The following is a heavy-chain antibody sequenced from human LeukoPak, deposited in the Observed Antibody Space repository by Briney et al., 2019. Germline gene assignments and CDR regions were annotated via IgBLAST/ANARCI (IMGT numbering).Heavy chain of an antibody. CDR1: GFTFSSYG. CDR2: ISYDGSNK. J-gene: IGHJ4*02. CDR3: AKDRGYSYGSFDY. Sequence: GGSLRLSCAASGFTFSSYGMHWVRQAPGKGLEWVAVISYDGSNKYYADSVKGRFTISRDNSKNTLYLQMNSLRAEDTAVYYCAKDRGYSYGSFDYWGQGALVTVSS. D-gene: IGHD5-18*01. V-gene: IGHV3-30*18.